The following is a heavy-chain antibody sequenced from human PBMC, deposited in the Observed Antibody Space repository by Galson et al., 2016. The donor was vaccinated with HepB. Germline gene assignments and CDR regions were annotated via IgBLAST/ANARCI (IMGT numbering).Heavy chain of an antibody. V-gene: IGHV1-2*02. CDR2: INPISGGT. J-gene: IGHJ3*02. CDR1: GYTFSDYF. D-gene: IGHD1-26*01. Sequence: CKASGYTFSDYFLHWVRQAPGQGLEWMGWINPISGGTDLPLKFQGRVTMTRDTSISTAYMELSRLTFDDTAVYYCARGILLGSDAFDIWGQGTMVTVSS. CDR3: ARGILLGSDAFDI.